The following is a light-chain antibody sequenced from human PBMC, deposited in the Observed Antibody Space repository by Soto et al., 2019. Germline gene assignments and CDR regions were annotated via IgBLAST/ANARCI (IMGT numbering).Light chain of an antibody. CDR3: CSYAGGGTFV. J-gene: IGLJ1*01. V-gene: IGLV2-23*01. CDR1: SSDVGTYNL. CDR2: EGY. Sequence: QSVLTQPASVSGSPGQSITISCTGTSSDVGTYNLVSWYQQNQGQAPKLMIYEGYKRPSGASDRFSGSRSGNTASLTISGLQAEDEADYYCCSYAGGGTFVFGTGTKLTVL.